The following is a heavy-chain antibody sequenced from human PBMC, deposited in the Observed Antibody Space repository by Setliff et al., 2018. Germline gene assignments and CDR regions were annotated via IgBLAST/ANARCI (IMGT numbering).Heavy chain of an antibody. Sequence: GASVKVSCKASGYTFSSYGISWVRQAPGQGLEWMGWINTDSGNTRYSQKFQGRVTIARDTSASTAYMELSSLRSEDTAIYFCARGQDSGSWIIDGWGQGTLVTVSS. CDR3: ARGQDSGSWIIDG. J-gene: IGHJ4*02. CDR1: GYTFSSYG. CDR2: INTDSGNT. V-gene: IGHV1-3*04. D-gene: IGHD1-26*01.